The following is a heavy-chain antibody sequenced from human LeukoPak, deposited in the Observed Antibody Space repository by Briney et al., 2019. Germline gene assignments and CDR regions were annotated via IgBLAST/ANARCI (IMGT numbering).Heavy chain of an antibody. J-gene: IGHJ4*02. V-gene: IGHV3-23*01. CDR2: ISVSGGST. D-gene: IGHD3-10*01. CDR1: GFTFRNYA. CDR3: AKEAYYGSGSYYSKPTYFDY. Sequence: GGTLRLSCAASGFTFRNYAMSWVRQALGKGLEWVSAISVSGGSTYYADSVKGRFTISRDNSKNTLYLQMNSLRAEDTAVYYCAKEAYYGSGSYYSKPTYFDYWGQGTLVTVSS.